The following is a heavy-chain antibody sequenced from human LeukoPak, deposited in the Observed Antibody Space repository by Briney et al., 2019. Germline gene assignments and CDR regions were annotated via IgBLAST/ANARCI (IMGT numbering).Heavy chain of an antibody. CDR3: AKDASDYGFDY. J-gene: IGHJ4*02. CDR1: GLTFSDSG. CDR2: IRSRASSYAT. D-gene: IGHD4-17*01. V-gene: IGHV3-73*01. Sequence: GGSLKLSCAASGLTFSDSGIHWVRQASGKGLEWVGRIRSRASSYATAYAASAKGRFIISRDDSKNTAYLQMNSLRAEDTAVYYCAKDASDYGFDYWGQGTLVTVSS.